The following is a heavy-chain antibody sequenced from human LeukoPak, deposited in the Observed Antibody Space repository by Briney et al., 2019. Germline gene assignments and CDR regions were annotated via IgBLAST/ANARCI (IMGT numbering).Heavy chain of an antibody. D-gene: IGHD6-13*01. J-gene: IGHJ3*02. Sequence: ASVKVSCKASGYTFTSYGISWVRQAPGQGLEWMGWISAYNGNTNYAQKLQGRVTMTRDTSISTAYMELSRLRSDDTAVYYCARDVEAAAGKGDAFDIWGQGTMVTVSS. CDR2: ISAYNGNT. V-gene: IGHV1-18*01. CDR3: ARDVEAAAGKGDAFDI. CDR1: GYTFTSYG.